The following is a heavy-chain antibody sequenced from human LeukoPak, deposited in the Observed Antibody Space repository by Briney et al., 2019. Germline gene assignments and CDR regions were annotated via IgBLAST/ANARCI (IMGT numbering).Heavy chain of an antibody. J-gene: IGHJ6*03. Sequence: GGSLRLSCAASGFTVSSNYMSWVRQAPGKGLEWVSYISSSGSTRYYADSVKGRFTISRDNAKNSLYLQMNSLRAEDTARYYGTRYYYGARRHYHSNYNYYYRDLWGKGTTVTVSS. CDR1: GFTVSSNY. V-gene: IGHV3-11*04. CDR3: TRYYYGARRHYHSNYNYYYRDL. CDR2: ISSSGSTR. D-gene: IGHD3-10*01.